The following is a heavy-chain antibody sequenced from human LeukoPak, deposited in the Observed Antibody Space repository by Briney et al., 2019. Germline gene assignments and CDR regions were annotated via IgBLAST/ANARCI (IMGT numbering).Heavy chain of an antibody. CDR1: GFTFKDYT. V-gene: IGHV3-43*01. CDR2: ISADGDSA. Sequence: SGGSLRLSCAASGFTFKDYTMHWVRQPPGKGLEWVSLISADGDSAYYADSVRGRFTISRDNNNKSLYLQMNSLRTEDTAFYYCAKFTGGYSTWGQGTLVTVSS. D-gene: IGHD4-11*01. J-gene: IGHJ4*02. CDR3: AKFTGGYST.